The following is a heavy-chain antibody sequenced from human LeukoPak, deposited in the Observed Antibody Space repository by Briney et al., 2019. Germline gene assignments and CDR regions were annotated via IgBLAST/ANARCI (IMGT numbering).Heavy chain of an antibody. CDR3: ASSVVVAATQTYYYYYGMDV. D-gene: IGHD2-15*01. CDR2: IWYDGSNK. J-gene: IGHJ6*02. Sequence: GGSLRLSCAASGFTFSSYGMHWVRQAPGKGLEWVAVIWYDGSNKYYADSVKGRFTISRDNSKNTLYLQMNSLRAEDTAVYYCASSVVVAATQTYYYYYGMDVWGQGTTVTVSS. CDR1: GFTFSSYG. V-gene: IGHV3-33*01.